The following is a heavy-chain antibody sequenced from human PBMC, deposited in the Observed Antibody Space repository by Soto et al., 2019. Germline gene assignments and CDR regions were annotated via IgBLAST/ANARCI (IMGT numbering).Heavy chain of an antibody. CDR2: IYSGGNT. D-gene: IGHD1-1*01. Sequence: GGSLRLSCAVTDFIVGRNFMTWVRQAPGKGLESVAVIYSGGNTHHADSVKGRFTISRDTSKNTLCLQMNSLRVEDTALYYCASGFCRGGTCNRHLESWGQGTLVTVSS. J-gene: IGHJ5*02. CDR3: ASGFCRGGTCNRHLES. V-gene: IGHV3-66*01. CDR1: DFIVGRNF.